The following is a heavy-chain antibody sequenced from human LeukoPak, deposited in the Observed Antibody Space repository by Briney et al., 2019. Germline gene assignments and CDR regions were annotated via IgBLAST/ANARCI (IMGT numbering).Heavy chain of an antibody. D-gene: IGHD3-10*01. CDR2: IYYSGST. J-gene: IGHJ5*02. Sequence: PSETLSLTCTVSGGSISSSSYYWGWIRQPPGKGLEWIGSIYYSGSTYYNPSLKSRVTISVDTSKNQFSLKLSSVTAADTAVYYCARGLAFLSGVNWFDPWGQGTLVTVSS. CDR1: GGSISSSSYY. CDR3: ARGLAFLSGVNWFDP. V-gene: IGHV4-39*01.